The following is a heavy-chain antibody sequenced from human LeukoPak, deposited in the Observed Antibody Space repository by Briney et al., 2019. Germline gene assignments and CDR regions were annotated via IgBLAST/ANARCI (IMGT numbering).Heavy chain of an antibody. J-gene: IGHJ4*02. V-gene: IGHV3-23*01. Sequence: PGGSLRLSCAASGFTFSSYAMSWVRQAPGKGLEWVSAISGSGGSTYYADSVKGRFTISSDPSKNTLFLQMHSLRADDTAVYYCAKPRADIPATVFDSWGQGALVTVSS. D-gene: IGHD2-2*02. CDR2: ISGSGGST. CDR3: AKPRADIPATVFDS. CDR1: GFTFSSYA.